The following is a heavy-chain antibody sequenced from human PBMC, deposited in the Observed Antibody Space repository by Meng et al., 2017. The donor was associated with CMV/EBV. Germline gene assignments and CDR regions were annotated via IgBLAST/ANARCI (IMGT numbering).Heavy chain of an antibody. CDR2: IIPILGIA. CDR1: GGTFSSYA. D-gene: IGHD6-19*01. CDR3: ASLGGDIAVAGLGGDY. Sequence: SVKVSCKASGGTFSSYAISWVRQAPGQELEWMGGIIPILGIANYAQKFQGRVTITADKSTSTAYMELSSLRSEDTAVYYCASLGGDIAVAGLGGDYWGQGTLVTVSS. J-gene: IGHJ4*02. V-gene: IGHV1-69*10.